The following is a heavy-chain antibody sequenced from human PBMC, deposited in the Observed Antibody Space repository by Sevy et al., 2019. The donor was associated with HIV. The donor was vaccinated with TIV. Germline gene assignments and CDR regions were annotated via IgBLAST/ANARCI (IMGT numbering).Heavy chain of an antibody. Sequence: SETLSLTCSVSGGSIKYYYWSWIRQPPGKGLEWIGNIFYSGSANYNPSLKSRVTISVDTSKNQFSLRLNSVTAADTAVYYWASHEDWGGSSWFRFDPWGQGTLVTVSS. CDR1: GGSIKYYY. CDR3: ASHEDWGGSSWFRFDP. V-gene: IGHV4-59*01. D-gene: IGHD6-13*01. J-gene: IGHJ5*02. CDR2: IFYSGSA.